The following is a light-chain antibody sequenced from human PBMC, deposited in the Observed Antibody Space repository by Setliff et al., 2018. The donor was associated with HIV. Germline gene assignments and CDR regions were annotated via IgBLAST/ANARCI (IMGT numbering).Light chain of an antibody. J-gene: IGLJ1*01. Sequence: QSALTQPPSASGSPGQSVTISCTGTSSDVGGYNYVSWYQHHPDKAPKLIIYEVNKRPSGIPDRFFGSKSGNTAFLTVSGLQAEDEADYFCSSYGRNHVFGTGTKVTVL. CDR2: EVN. V-gene: IGLV2-8*01. CDR1: SSDVGGYNY. CDR3: SSYGRNHV.